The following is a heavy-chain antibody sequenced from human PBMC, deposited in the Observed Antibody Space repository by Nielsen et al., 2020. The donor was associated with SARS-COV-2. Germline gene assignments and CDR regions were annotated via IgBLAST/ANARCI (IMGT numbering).Heavy chain of an antibody. CDR1: GGTFSSYA. Sequence: ASVKVSCKASGGTFSSYAISWVRQAPGQGLEWMGWISGYNGDTNYEQRFQGRVTMTADTSTSTAYMELRSLKSDDTAVYYCARDALRYFDWFFADSFDLWGQGTMVTVSS. V-gene: IGHV1-18*01. J-gene: IGHJ3*01. CDR2: ISGYNGDT. CDR3: ARDALRYFDWFFADSFDL. D-gene: IGHD3-9*01.